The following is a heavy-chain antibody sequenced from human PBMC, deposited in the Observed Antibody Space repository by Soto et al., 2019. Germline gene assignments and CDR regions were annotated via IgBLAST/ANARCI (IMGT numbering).Heavy chain of an antibody. D-gene: IGHD6-13*01. CDR3: ARVRRPHKSRSWPVYFGY. Sequence: QVQLVESGGGLVKPGGSLRLSCAASGFTFSDYYMSWIRQAPGKGLEWVSYISSSSSYTNYADSVKGRFTISRDNAKNSLYRQMNSLRAEDTAVYYCARVRRPHKSRSWPVYFGYWGQGTLVTVSS. J-gene: IGHJ4*02. V-gene: IGHV3-11*05. CDR1: GFTFSDYY. CDR2: ISSSSSYT.